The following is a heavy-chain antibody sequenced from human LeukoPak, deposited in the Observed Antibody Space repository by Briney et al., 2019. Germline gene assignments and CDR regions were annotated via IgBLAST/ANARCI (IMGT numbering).Heavy chain of an antibody. CDR3: ARGAIYDSSGYRWFDP. CDR2: IYSGGTT. CDR1: GFTVSSSY. Sequence: GGSLRLSCAASGFTVSSSYMSWVRQAPGKGLEWVSVIYSGGTTYYADSVKGRFTISRDNAKNSLCLQMNSLRVEDTAVYYCARGAIYDSSGYRWFDPWGQGTLVTVSS. J-gene: IGHJ5*02. V-gene: IGHV3-53*01. D-gene: IGHD3-22*01.